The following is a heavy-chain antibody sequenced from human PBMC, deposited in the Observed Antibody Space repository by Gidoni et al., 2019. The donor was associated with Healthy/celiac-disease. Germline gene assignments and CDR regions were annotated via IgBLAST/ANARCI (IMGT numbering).Heavy chain of an antibody. J-gene: IGHJ6*03. CDR2: IWYDGSNK. CDR1: GFPFSSYG. CDR3: ARDQQLVPLYYYYYMDV. V-gene: IGHV3-33*01. Sequence: QVQLVESGGGVVQPGRSLRLSCAASGFPFSSYGMHWVRQAPGKGLEWVAVIWYDGSNKYYADSVKGRFTISRDNSKNTLYLQMNSLRAEDTAVYYCARDQQLVPLYYYYYMDVWGKGTTVTVSS. D-gene: IGHD6-6*01.